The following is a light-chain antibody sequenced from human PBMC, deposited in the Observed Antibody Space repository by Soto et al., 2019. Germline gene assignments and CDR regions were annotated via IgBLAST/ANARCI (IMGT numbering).Light chain of an antibody. CDR1: QSIAYW. Sequence: DIQMTQSPSRLSASVGDIVTITCRASQSIAYWLAWYQQKPGKAPNLLIYAASTLETGAPSRFSGSGYGTEFTLTIASLQPDDSATYYCQQYNSFSKTFGRGTKVDIK. V-gene: IGKV1-5*01. J-gene: IGKJ1*01. CDR3: QQYNSFSKT. CDR2: AAS.